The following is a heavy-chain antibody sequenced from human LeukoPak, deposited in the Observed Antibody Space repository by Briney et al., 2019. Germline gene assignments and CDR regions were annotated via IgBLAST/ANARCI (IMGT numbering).Heavy chain of an antibody. Sequence: SETLSLTCAVYGGSFSGYYWSWIRQPPGKGLEWIGEINHSGSTNYNPSLKSRVTISVATSKNQFSLKLSSVTAADTAVYYCARGHSSSWYYFDYWGQGTLVTVSS. J-gene: IGHJ4*02. CDR3: ARGHSSSWYYFDY. CDR1: GGSFSGYY. CDR2: INHSGST. D-gene: IGHD6-13*01. V-gene: IGHV4-34*01.